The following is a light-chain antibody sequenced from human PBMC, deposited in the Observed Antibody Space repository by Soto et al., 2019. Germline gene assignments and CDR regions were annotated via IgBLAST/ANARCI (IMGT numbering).Light chain of an antibody. CDR1: TNDVGAYNY. Sequence: QSALTQPRSVSGSPGQSVTISCTGTTNDVGAYNYVSWYRQYPGKAPTLMIYDVSKRPSGVPDRFSGSKSANTASLTISGLQAEDEADYYCCSYAGSHTLFGTGTKGTVL. J-gene: IGLJ1*01. CDR2: DVS. V-gene: IGLV2-11*01. CDR3: CSYAGSHTL.